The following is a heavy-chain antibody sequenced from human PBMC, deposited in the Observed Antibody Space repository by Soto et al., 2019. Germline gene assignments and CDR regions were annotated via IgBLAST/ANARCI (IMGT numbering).Heavy chain of an antibody. CDR2: ISSSSSYI. CDR3: ARLRRSSRMFDP. D-gene: IGHD3-3*01. J-gene: IGHJ5*02. CDR1: GFSFSTYA. V-gene: IGHV3-21*01. Sequence: EVQLLESGGGLVQPGGSLRLSCAASGFSFSTYAMTWVRQAPGKGLEWVSSISSSSSYIYYADSVKGRFTISRDNAKNSLYLQMNSLRAEDTAVYYCARLRRSSRMFDPWGQGTLVTVSS.